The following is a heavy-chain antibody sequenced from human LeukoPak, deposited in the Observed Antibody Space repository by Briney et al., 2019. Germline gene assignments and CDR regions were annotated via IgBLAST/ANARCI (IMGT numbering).Heavy chain of an antibody. CDR2: ISGSGGST. Sequence: GGSLRLSCAASGLTFSSYSMNWVRQTPGKGLEWVSAISGSGGSTYYADSVKGRFTISRDNSKNTLYLQMNSLRAEDTAVYYCAKKLYSIPHYFDYWGQGTLVTVSS. CDR1: GLTFSSYS. CDR3: AKKLYSIPHYFDY. V-gene: IGHV3-23*01. D-gene: IGHD6-13*01. J-gene: IGHJ4*02.